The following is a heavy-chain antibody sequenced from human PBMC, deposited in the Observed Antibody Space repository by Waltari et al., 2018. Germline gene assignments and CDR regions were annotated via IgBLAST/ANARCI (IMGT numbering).Heavy chain of an antibody. D-gene: IGHD3-22*01. CDR3: AKKNDEVYDRNGLVYDAFDM. CDR1: GSPFDDYP. J-gene: IGHJ3*02. CDR2: INWNSGSI. V-gene: IGHV3-9*01. Sequence: EVQLVESGGILVQPGRSLHISCAASGSPFDDYPMPWVRQAPGKGLEWVSGINWNSGSIGYGDSVKGRFTISRDNARNTLYLQMNSLTTEDTALYYCAKKNDEVYDRNGLVYDAFDMWGQGTMVTVSS.